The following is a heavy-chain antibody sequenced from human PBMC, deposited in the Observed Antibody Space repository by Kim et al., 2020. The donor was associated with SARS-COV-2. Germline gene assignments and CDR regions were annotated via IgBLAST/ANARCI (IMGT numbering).Heavy chain of an antibody. Sequence: GGSLRLSCAASGFTFSSYSMNWVRQAPGKGLEWVSSISSSSSYIYYADSVKGRFTISRDNAKNSLYLQMNSLRAEDTAVYYCARAHTPRVGMDVWGQGTTVTVSS. CDR1: GFTFSSYS. CDR3: ARAHTPRVGMDV. CDR2: ISSSSSYI. V-gene: IGHV3-21*01. J-gene: IGHJ6*02.